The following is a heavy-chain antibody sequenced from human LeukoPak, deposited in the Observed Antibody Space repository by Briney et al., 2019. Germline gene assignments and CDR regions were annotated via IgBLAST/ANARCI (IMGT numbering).Heavy chain of an antibody. CDR1: GYTFTGYY. J-gene: IGHJ4*02. CDR2: INPKSGGT. CDR3: ARASGSYWYYFDY. D-gene: IGHD1-26*01. Sequence: ASVKVSCKVSGYTFTGYYMQWVRQAPGQGLEWMGWINPKSGGTKYAQKFQDRVTMTRDTSVSAAYMEVSSLRSDDTAVYYCARASGSYWYYFDYWGQGTLVTVSS. V-gene: IGHV1-2*02.